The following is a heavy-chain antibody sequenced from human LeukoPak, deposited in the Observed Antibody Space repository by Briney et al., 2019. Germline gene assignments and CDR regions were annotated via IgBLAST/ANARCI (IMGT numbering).Heavy chain of an antibody. Sequence: SETLSLTCTVSGDSITSYYWSWIRQPPGKTLEWIGYVYHNGGTNYNPSLRSRVSMSVVASKTQFSLTMKSVTAADTALYYCARHKVGSNFDSWGQDSLVIV. J-gene: IGHJ4*02. CDR2: VYHNGGT. CDR3: ARHKVGSNFDS. CDR1: GDSITSYY. D-gene: IGHD1-1*01. V-gene: IGHV4-59*08.